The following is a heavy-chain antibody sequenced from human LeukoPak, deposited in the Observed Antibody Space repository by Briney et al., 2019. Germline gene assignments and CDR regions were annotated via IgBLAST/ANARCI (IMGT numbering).Heavy chain of an antibody. CDR1: GFTFSSYA. J-gene: IGHJ6*02. CDR2: ISGSGGST. D-gene: IGHD6-13*01. CDR3: ARVAAAYYYYYGMDV. V-gene: IGHV3-23*01. Sequence: GGSLRLSCAASGFTFSSYAMSWVRQAPGKGLEWVSAISGSGGSTYYADSVKGRFTISRDNSKNTLYLQMNSLRAEDTAVYYCARVAAAYYYYYGMDVWGQGTTVTVSS.